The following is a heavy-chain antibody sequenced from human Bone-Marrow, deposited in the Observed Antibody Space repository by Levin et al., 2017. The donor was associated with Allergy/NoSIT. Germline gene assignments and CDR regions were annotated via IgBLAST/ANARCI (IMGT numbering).Heavy chain of an antibody. V-gene: IGHV3-7*01. D-gene: IGHD2-21*02. CDR2: IKQDGSEK. CDR3: ARAFGAYCGGDCSYYFDY. Sequence: GESLKISCAASGFTFSSYWMSWVRQAPGKGLEWVANIKQDGSEKYYVDSVKGRFTISRDNAKNSLYLQMNSLRAEDTAVYYCARAFGAYCGGDCSYYFDYWGQGTLVTVSS. CDR1: GFTFSSYW. J-gene: IGHJ4*02.